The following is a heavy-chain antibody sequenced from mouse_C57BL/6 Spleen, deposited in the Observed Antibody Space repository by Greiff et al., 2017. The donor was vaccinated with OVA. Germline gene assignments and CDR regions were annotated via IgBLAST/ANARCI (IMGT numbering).Heavy chain of an antibody. Sequence: QVQLQQSGPELVKPGASVKISCKASGYAFSSSWMNWVKQRPGKGLEWIGRIYPGDGDTNYNGKFKGKATLTADKSSSTAYMQLSSLTSEDSAVYFCARESESAWFAYWGQGTLVTVSA. CDR1: GYAFSSSW. V-gene: IGHV1-82*01. CDR3: ARESESAWFAY. CDR2: IYPGDGDT. J-gene: IGHJ3*01.